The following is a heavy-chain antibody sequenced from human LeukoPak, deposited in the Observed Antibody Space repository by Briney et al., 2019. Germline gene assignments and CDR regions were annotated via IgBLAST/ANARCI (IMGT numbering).Heavy chain of an antibody. CDR1: GYTFTSYG. J-gene: IGHJ5*02. CDR3: ARDALYCSSTSCYRRTNRPIDP. V-gene: IGHV1-18*01. D-gene: IGHD2-2*01. CDR2: ISAYNGNT. Sequence: ASVKVSCKASGYTFTSYGINWVRQAPGQGLEWMGWISAYNGNTNYAQKLQGRVTMTTDTSTSTAYMELRSLRSDDTAMYYCARDALYCSSTSCYRRTNRPIDPWGQGTLVTVSS.